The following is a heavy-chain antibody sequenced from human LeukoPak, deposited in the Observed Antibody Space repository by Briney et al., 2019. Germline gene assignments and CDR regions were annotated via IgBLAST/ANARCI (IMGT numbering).Heavy chain of an antibody. V-gene: IGHV4-59*12. D-gene: IGHD3-10*01. J-gene: IGHJ3*02. CDR2: IHNTGSS. Sequence: SETLSLTCTVSGDSINNYFWSWILQPPGKGLEWIGYIHNTGSSNYNPSLKSRGSFSVDTSENQLSLRLNSMTAADTAVYYCASLGGYYDSSNSSQLETFDIWGQGTMVTVSS. CDR3: ASLGGYYDSSNSSQLETFDI. CDR1: GDSINNYF.